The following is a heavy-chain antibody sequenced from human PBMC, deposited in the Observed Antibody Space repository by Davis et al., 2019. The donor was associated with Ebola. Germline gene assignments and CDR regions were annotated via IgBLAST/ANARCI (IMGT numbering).Heavy chain of an antibody. CDR2: ISSSSTI. D-gene: IGHD3-10*01. CDR1: GFTFSSYS. Sequence: GESLKISCAASGFTFSSYSMNWVRQAPGKGLEWVSYISSSSTIYYADSVKGRFTISRDNAKNSLYLQMNSLRDGDTAVYYCARATMVQGVIKNYFDYWGQGTLVTVSS. V-gene: IGHV3-48*02. J-gene: IGHJ4*02. CDR3: ARATMVQGVIKNYFDY.